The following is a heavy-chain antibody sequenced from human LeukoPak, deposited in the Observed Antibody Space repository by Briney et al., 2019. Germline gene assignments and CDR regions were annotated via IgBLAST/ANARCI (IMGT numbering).Heavy chain of an antibody. Sequence: ASVKVSCKASGGTFSSYAISWVRQAPGQGLEWMGGIIPIFGTANYAQKFQGRVTITTDESTSTAYMELSSLRSEDTAVYYCARDGGYCSSTSCQPPYYYYYMDVWGKGTTVTVSS. CDR1: GGTFSSYA. J-gene: IGHJ6*03. D-gene: IGHD2-2*03. CDR3: ARDGGYCSSTSCQPPYYYYYMDV. CDR2: IIPIFGTA. V-gene: IGHV1-69*05.